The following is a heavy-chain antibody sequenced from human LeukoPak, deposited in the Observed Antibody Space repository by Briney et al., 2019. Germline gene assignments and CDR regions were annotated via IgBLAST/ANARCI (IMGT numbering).Heavy chain of an antibody. V-gene: IGHV3-7*01. CDR3: AREFSGLIDY. J-gene: IGHJ4*02. CDR1: GFTFSSYW. Sequence: PGGSLRLSCAASGFTFSSYWMSWVRQAPGKGLEWVANIKQGGSEQYYVDSVKGRFTISRDNAKNSLYLQMNSLRAEDTAIYYCAREFSGLIDYWGQGTLVTVSS. CDR2: IKQGGSEQ. D-gene: IGHD5-12*01.